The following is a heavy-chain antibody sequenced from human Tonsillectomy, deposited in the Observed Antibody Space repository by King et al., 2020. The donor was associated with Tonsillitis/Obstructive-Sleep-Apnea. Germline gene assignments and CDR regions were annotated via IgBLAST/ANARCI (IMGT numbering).Heavy chain of an antibody. D-gene: IGHD6-6*01. CDR2: IDHNGST. CDR3: ARASEAFDI. Sequence: VQLQQWGAGLLKPSETLSLTCAVYGGSFSGYYWSWIRQPPGKRLEWIGEIDHNGSTNYNPSLKSRVTISVDTSKNLFSLKLSSVTAADTTMYYCARASEAFDIWGQGTMVTVSS. J-gene: IGHJ3*02. CDR1: GGSFSGYY. V-gene: IGHV4-34*01.